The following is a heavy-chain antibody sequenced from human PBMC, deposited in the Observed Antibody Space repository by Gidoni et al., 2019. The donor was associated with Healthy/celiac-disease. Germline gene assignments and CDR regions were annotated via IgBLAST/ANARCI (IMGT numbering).Heavy chain of an antibody. CDR1: GGSFSSSIYY. D-gene: IGHD6-19*01. CDR3: ARHNFSAVAGLSAFDI. CDR2: IYYSGSP. V-gene: IGHV4-39*01. J-gene: IGHJ3*02. Sequence: QLQLQESGPGLVKPSETLSLTCTVSGGSFSSSIYYWGWIRQPPGKGLEWIGSIYYSGSPYYNPSLKSRVTISVDTSKNQFSLKLSAVTAADTAVYYCARHNFSAVAGLSAFDIWGQGTMVTVSS.